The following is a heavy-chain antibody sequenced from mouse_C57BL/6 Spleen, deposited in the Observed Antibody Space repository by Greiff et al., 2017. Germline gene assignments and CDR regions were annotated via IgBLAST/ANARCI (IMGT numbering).Heavy chain of an antibody. V-gene: IGHV1-82*01. D-gene: IGHD4-1*01. Sequence: VQLQQSGPELVKPGASVKISCKASGYAFSSSWMNWVQQRPGKGLEWIGRIYPGDGDTNYNGKFKGKATLTADKSSSTAYMQLSSLTSEDSAVYFCVSPWGHGYFDVWGTGTTVTVSS. CDR2: IYPGDGDT. J-gene: IGHJ1*03. CDR1: GYAFSSSW. CDR3: VSPWGHGYFDV.